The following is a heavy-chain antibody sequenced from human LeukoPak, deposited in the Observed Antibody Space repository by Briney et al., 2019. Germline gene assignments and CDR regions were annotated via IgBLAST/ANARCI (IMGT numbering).Heavy chain of an antibody. CDR2: IYSTGIT. CDR3: ARVPFDYYDSDDYYYHDAFDI. J-gene: IGHJ3*02. CDR1: GGSIKSYY. D-gene: IGHD3-22*01. Sequence: SETLSLTCTVSGGSIKSYYWNWIRQPAGKGLEWIGRIYSTGITNYNPSLKSRVTMSVDSSKNQFSLKLRSVTAADTAVYYCARVPFDYYDSDDYYYHDAFDIWGQGTMVTVSS. V-gene: IGHV4-4*07.